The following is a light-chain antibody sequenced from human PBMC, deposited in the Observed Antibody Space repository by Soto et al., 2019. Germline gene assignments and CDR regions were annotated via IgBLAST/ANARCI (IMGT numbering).Light chain of an antibody. CDR2: AAS. J-gene: IGKJ5*01. Sequence: DIQMSQSPSSLSASVGDRVTITCRAAESISRHLNWYQQKPGRAPDLLIYAASTLQNGVPPRFTGSGSGTEFTLTITGLQLEDCATYYCQQDYSTLATFGQGTRLEIK. CDR3: QQDYSTLAT. V-gene: IGKV1-39*01. CDR1: ESISRH.